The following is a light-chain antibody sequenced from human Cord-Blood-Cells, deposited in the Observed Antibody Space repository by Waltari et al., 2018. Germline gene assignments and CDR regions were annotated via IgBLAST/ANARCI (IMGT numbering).Light chain of an antibody. CDR3: QQYYSTHS. V-gene: IGKV4-1*01. Sequence: DILFTHSADSPAASLVESAIINCKPIQSVLYSYNNKNNLAWYQQKPGQPPKLLIYWASTRESGVPDRFSGSGSGTDFTLTISSLQAEDVAVYYCQQYYSTHSFGQGTKLEIK. CDR1: QSVLYSYNNKNN. J-gene: IGKJ2*03. CDR2: WAS.